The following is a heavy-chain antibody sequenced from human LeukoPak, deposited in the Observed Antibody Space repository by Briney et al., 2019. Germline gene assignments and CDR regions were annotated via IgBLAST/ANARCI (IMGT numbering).Heavy chain of an antibody. V-gene: IGHV1-18*04. CDR2: ISAYNGNT. CDR3: AREYYDYVWGSPVPFGY. Sequence: ASVKVSCKASGYTFTSYGISWVRQAPGQGLEWMGWISAYNGNTNYAQKLQGRVTMTTDTSTSTAYMELRSLRSDDTAVHYCAREYYDYVWGSPVPFGYWGQGTLVTVSS. J-gene: IGHJ4*02. CDR1: GYTFTSYG. D-gene: IGHD3-16*01.